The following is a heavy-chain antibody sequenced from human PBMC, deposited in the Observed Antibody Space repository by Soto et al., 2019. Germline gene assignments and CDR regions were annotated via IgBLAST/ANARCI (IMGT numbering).Heavy chain of an antibody. V-gene: IGHV1-3*01. CDR3: ALGMAALLGWFEA. J-gene: IGHJ5*02. CDR1: GFTFRSYA. CDR2: VNAGNGNT. D-gene: IGHD6-19*01. Sequence: QVQLVQSGAEVKKPGASVRVSCEANGFTFRSYAVHWLRQAPGQRFEWMGWVNAGNGNTKYSQKCQGGLRLTRDTSASASYMELDSLTSEDTSVYFCALGMAALLGWFEAWGQGTLVTVSS.